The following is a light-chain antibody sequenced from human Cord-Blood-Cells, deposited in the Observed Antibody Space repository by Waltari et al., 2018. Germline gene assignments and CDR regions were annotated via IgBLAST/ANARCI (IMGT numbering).Light chain of an antibody. CDR1: SSNIGRNH. Sequence: QSVLTQPPSASGTPGQRVTISCSGSSSNIGRNHVYLYQQLPGTAPKLLRYRNNPRSSGVPDRCAASKSGTATPLAISGLRSEDEADYYSAAWDASLCGWVFGGGTKLTVL. J-gene: IGLJ3*02. V-gene: IGLV1-47*01. CDR2: RNN. CDR3: AAWDASLCGWV.